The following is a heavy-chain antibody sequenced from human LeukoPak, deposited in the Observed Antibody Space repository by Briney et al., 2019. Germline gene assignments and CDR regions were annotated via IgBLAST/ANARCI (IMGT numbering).Heavy chain of an antibody. CDR1: RYTFVDYY. J-gene: IGHJ4*02. Sequence: ASVKVSCKTSRYTFVDYYIHWFREAPGQGLEWMGWINPKTGGTNFAQKFQGRVTMTRDTSITTAYMELSGLRSDDTAVYYCARDTTGGLPFDYWGQGTLVTVSS. CDR3: ARDTTGGLPFDY. CDR2: INPKTGGT. D-gene: IGHD2-8*02. V-gene: IGHV1-2*02.